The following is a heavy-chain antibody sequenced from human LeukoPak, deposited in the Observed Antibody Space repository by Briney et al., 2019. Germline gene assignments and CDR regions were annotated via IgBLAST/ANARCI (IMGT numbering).Heavy chain of an antibody. CDR2: ISSSGSTI. J-gene: IGHJ4*02. V-gene: IGHV3-11*01. Sequence: GGSLRLSCAASGFTFSDYHMSWIRQAPGKGLEWVVYISSSGSTISYADSVKGRFTISRDDSKNTVYLQMDSLRAEDTAMYYCARDRGDYSDYSDFFDAWGQGTLVTFSS. D-gene: IGHD4-11*01. CDR1: GFTFSDYH. CDR3: ARDRGDYSDYSDFFDA.